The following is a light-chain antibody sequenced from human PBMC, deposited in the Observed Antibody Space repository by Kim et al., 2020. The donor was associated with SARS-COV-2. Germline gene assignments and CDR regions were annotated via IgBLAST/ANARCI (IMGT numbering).Light chain of an antibody. CDR3: MLGAQFPIA. V-gene: IGKV2-24*01. CDR2: MIS. Sequence: QPASISCRSSQSPVHSNGNTYLSWLHQRPGQPPRLLIYMISNRFSGVPDRFSGTGAGSDFTLKISKVEAEDVGIYYCMLGAQFPIAFGQGTRLEIK. CDR1: QSPVHSNGNTY. J-gene: IGKJ5*01.